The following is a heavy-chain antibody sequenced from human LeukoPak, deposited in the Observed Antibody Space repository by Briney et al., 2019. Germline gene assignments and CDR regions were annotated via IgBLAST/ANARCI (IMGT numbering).Heavy chain of an antibody. CDR3: ARAGQFISARPITCDY. Sequence: PSETLSLTCTVSGGSISSYYWCWIRQPPGKGLEWIGYIYYSGSTNSNPSLKRRVTISLDTSKNQFSLKLSSVTAADTAVYYCARAGQFISARPITCDYWGQGSLVTVSS. J-gene: IGHJ4*02. CDR2: IYYSGST. D-gene: IGHD6-6*01. CDR1: GGSISSYY. V-gene: IGHV4-59*01.